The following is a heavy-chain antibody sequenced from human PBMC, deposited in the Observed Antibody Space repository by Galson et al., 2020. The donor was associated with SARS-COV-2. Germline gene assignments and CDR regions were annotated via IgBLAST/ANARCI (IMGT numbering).Heavy chain of an antibody. V-gene: IGHV4-31*01. CDR2: IYYSGST. Sequence: SETLSLTCTVSGGSISSGGYYWSWIRQHPGKGLEWIGYIYYSGSTYYNLSLKSLVTISVDTSKNQFSLKLNSVTAADTAVYYCARGPYVGSSPFFDYWGRGTLVTVSS. J-gene: IGHJ4*02. D-gene: IGHD6-6*01. CDR1: GGSISSGGYY. CDR3: ARGPYVGSSPFFDY.